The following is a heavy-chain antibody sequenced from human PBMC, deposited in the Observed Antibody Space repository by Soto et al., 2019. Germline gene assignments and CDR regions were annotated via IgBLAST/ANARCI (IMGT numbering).Heavy chain of an antibody. CDR3: ARGWVNYGPLDF. D-gene: IGHD3-10*01. Sequence: GGSLILSCAASGFTFSTYSMNWVRQAPGKGLEWVSYISSSSSTIFYTESVKSRLTVNPDTSNNQFSLQLNSVTPDDTAVYYCARGWVNYGPLDFWSQGTLVTVSS. CDR1: GFTFSTYS. V-gene: IGHV3-48*01. CDR2: ISSSSSTI. J-gene: IGHJ4*02.